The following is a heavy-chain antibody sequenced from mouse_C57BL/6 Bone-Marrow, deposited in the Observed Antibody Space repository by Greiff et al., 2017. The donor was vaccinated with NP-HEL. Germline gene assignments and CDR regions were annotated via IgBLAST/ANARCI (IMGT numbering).Heavy chain of an antibody. CDR1: GFTFSSYG. CDR2: ISSGGSYT. CDR3: ARLLYYAMDY. J-gene: IGHJ4*01. Sequence: EVKVVESGGDLVKPGGSLKLSCAASGFTFSSYGMSWVRQTPDKRLEWVATISSGGSYTYYPDSVKGRFTISRDNAKNTLYLQMSSLKSEDTAMYYCARLLYYAMDYWGQGTSVTVPS. D-gene: IGHD1-1*01. V-gene: IGHV5-6*01.